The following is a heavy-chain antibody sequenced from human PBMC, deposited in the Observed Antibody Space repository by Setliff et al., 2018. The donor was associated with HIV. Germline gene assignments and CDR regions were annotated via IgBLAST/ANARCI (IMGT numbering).Heavy chain of an antibody. CDR3: ARVVGVAPYYYMDV. D-gene: IGHD2-15*01. J-gene: IGHJ6*03. CDR2: ISGSSSPI. V-gene: IGHV3-48*04. CDR1: GLTFSTHS. Sequence: AASGLTFSTHSMNWVRQAPGKGLEWVSYISGSSSPIYYADSVKGRFTISRDNAKNSLYLQMNSLTAEDTAVYYCARVVGVAPYYYMDVWGKGTTVTVSS.